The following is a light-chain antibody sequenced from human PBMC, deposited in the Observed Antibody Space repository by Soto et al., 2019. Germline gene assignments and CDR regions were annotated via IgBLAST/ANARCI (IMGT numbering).Light chain of an antibody. J-gene: IGKJ3*01. CDR1: QSISSW. CDR2: DAS. Sequence: DIQMTQSPSTLSASVGDRVIITCRASQSISSWLAWYQQKPEKAPKLLIYDASSLESGVPSRFSGSGSGTEFTLTISSLQPDDFATYYCQQYNSYSPKAFGPGTKVDIK. CDR3: QQYNSYSPKA. V-gene: IGKV1-5*01.